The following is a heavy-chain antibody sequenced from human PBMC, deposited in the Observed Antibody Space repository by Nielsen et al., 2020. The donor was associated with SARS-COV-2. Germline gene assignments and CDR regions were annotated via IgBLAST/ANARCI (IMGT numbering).Heavy chain of an antibody. V-gene: IGHV4-31*03. CDR1: GGSISSGGYY. J-gene: IGHJ6*02. CDR3: ARESSGYDHYNYGMDV. CDR2: IYFSGRT. D-gene: IGHD5-12*01. Sequence: TLSLTCTVSGGSISSGGYYWSWIRHHPGKGLEWIGYIYFSGRTCYNPSLKSRVTISVDTSKNQFSLSLRSGTAADTAVYYCARESSGYDHYNYGMDVWGQGTTVTVSS.